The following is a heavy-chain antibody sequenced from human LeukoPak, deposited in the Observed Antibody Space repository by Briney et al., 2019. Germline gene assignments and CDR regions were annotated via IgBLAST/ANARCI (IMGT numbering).Heavy chain of an antibody. CDR2: FDVIDSET. D-gene: IGHD5-18*01. CDR1: GSSLSELS. J-gene: IGHJ4*02. Sequence: TSVKVSCTVSGSSLSELSLYWVRQAPGKGLEWMGGFDVIDSETFYAQKFQGRVTMTEDSSTDTAYMELRSLTSDDTALYYCAAGRPYSLLDYWGQGTLVTVSS. CDR3: AAGRPYSLLDY. V-gene: IGHV1-24*01.